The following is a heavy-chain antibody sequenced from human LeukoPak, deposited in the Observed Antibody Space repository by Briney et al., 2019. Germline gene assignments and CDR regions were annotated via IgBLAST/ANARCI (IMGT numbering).Heavy chain of an antibody. Sequence: PGGSLRLSCAASGFTVSSNYMSWVRQAPGKGLEWVSVIYSGGSTYYADSVKGRFTISRDNSKNTLYLQMNSLRAEDTGVYYCAKGVRQQLVRTYYFDYWGQGTLVTVSS. CDR1: GFTVSSNY. J-gene: IGHJ4*02. CDR2: IYSGGST. V-gene: IGHV3-53*01. D-gene: IGHD6-6*01. CDR3: AKGVRQQLVRTYYFDY.